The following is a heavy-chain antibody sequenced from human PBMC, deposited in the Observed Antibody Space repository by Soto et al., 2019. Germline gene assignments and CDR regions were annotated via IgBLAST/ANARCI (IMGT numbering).Heavy chain of an antibody. CDR1: GFTFSNAW. Sequence: PGGSLRLSCAASGFTFSNAWMSWVRQAPGKGLEWVGRIKSKTDGGTTDYAAPVKGRFTISRDDSKNTLYLQMNSLKTEDTAVYYCTLVARWSYGDYVNYYGMDVWGQGTTVTVSS. D-gene: IGHD4-17*01. J-gene: IGHJ6*02. V-gene: IGHV3-15*01. CDR2: IKSKTDGGTT. CDR3: TLVARWSYGDYVNYYGMDV.